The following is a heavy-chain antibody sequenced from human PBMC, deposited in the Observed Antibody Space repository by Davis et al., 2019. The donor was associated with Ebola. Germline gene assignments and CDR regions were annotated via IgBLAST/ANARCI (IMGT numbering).Heavy chain of an antibody. V-gene: IGHV1-18*01. Sequence: ASVKVSCKASGYTFTSYGISWVRQAPGQGLEWMGWISAYNGNTNYAQKFQGWVTMTRDTSISTAYMELSRLRSEETAVYYCARTRKITSSSWYRHYYYYYGMDVWGQGTTVTVSS. J-gene: IGHJ6*02. D-gene: IGHD6-13*01. CDR3: ARTRKITSSSWYRHYYYYYGMDV. CDR2: ISAYNGNT. CDR1: GYTFTSYG.